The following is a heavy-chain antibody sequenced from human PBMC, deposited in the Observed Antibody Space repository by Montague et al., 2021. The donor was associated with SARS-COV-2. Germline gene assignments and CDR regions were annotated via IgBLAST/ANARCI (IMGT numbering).Heavy chain of an antibody. V-gene: IGHV4-59*01. CDR3: ARASGGSSYNYYGLDV. CDR2: VYYTGGT. CDR1: GGSINSFY. Sequence: SETLSLTCSISGGSINSFYWNWIRQSPGKGLEWIGYVYYTGGTNYNPSLKSRATISVDTSKNQLSLTVGSVTAADTAVYYCARASGGSSYNYYGLDVWGQGTTVTVSS. J-gene: IGHJ6*02. D-gene: IGHD2-15*01.